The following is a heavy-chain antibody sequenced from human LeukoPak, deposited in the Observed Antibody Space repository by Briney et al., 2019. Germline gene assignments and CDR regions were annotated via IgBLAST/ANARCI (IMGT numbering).Heavy chain of an antibody. J-gene: IGHJ3*02. CDR3: ARSYSSSWYSSFDI. Sequence: PSETLSLTCTVSGGSISGYYWSWIRQPPGKGLEWIGYIYYSGSTNYNPSLKSRVTISVDTSKNQFSLKLTSVTAADTAVYYCARSYSSSWYSSFDIWGHGTMVTVSS. CDR2: IYYSGST. V-gene: IGHV4-59*01. CDR1: GGSISGYY. D-gene: IGHD6-13*01.